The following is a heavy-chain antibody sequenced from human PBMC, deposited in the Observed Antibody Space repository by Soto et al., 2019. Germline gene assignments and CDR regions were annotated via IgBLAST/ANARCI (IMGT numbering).Heavy chain of an antibody. CDR1: GGSMISYY. J-gene: IGHJ3*02. CDR3: AREGYYYDSSGYYFSAFDI. Sequence: PSETLSLTCTVSGGSMISYYWSWIRQPPGRGLEWIGFIYYAGSTKYNPSLNSRVTISVDTSKNQFSLTVTSVTAADTAVYYCAREGYYYDSSGYYFSAFDIWGQGTMVTVSS. D-gene: IGHD3-22*01. V-gene: IGHV4-59*12. CDR2: IYYAGST.